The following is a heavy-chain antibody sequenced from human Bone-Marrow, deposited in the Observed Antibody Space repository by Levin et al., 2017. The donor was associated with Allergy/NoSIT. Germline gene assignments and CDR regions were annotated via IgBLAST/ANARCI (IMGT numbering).Heavy chain of an antibody. V-gene: IGHV3-23*01. CDR1: GFTFRSYA. Sequence: GESLKISCAASGFTFRSYAMSWVRQAPGRGLEWVSAIGGSGGDTYYADSVKGRFTVSRDNSKNMLYLQMNSLRAEDTAIYYCGPRESGAFYDYWGQGTLVTVSS. CDR3: GPRESGAFYDY. J-gene: IGHJ4*02. D-gene: IGHD2-15*01. CDR2: IGGSGGDT.